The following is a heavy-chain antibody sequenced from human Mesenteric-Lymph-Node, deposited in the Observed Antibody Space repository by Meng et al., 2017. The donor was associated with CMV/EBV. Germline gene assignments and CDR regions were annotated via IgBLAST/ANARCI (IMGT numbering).Heavy chain of an antibody. V-gene: IGHV1-2*02. D-gene: IGHD3-3*01. CDR3: ARGGDFWSGHIKYNMDV. Sequence: ASVKVSCKTSGYTFTDYYIHWLRQAPGEGLEWMGWINPKNDGTNYAQKFQGRVTVTRDTSTAYMELIRLRSDDTAVYYCARGGDFWSGHIKYNMDVWGQGTTVTVSS. CDR2: INPKNDGT. CDR1: GYTFTDYY. J-gene: IGHJ6*02.